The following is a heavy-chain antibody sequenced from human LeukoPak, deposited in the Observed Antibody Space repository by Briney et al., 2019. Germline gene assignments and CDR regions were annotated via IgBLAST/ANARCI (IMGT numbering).Heavy chain of an antibody. J-gene: IGHJ3*01. CDR2: ISSSGSYI. D-gene: IGHD3-10*01. Sequence: GGSLRLSCTASGFVFSIYEMEWVRQAPGKGGEWVSYISSSGSYIQYAESVKGPFTISRDNAEKSLFLQMNSLRAEDTAVYHCARVGSWDTFDVWGQGTMVTVSS. CDR1: GFVFSIYE. V-gene: IGHV3-48*03. CDR3: ARVGSWDTFDV.